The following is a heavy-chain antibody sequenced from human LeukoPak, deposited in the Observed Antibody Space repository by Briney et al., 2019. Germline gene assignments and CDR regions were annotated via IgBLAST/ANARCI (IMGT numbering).Heavy chain of an antibody. V-gene: IGHV3-9*03. Sequence: PGRSLRLSCAASGFTFDDYAMHWVRQAPGKGLEWVSGISWSSGSIGYADSVKGRFTISRDNAKNSLYLQMNSLRAEDMALYYCAKGKGGSTTSCPDYWGQGTLVTVSS. J-gene: IGHJ4*02. CDR2: ISWSSGSI. CDR3: AKGKGGSTTSCPDY. D-gene: IGHD2-2*01. CDR1: GFTFDDYA.